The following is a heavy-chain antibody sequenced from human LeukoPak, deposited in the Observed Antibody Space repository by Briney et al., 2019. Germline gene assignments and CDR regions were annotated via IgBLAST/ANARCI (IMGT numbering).Heavy chain of an antibody. J-gene: IGHJ4*02. Sequence: GGSLRLSCAASGFTFSSYAMHWVRQAPGKGLEWVAIISYDGSNKYYADSVKGRFTISRDNSKNTLYLQMNSLRAEDTAVYYCAREGYYGSGSPPSLYFDYWGQGTLVTVSS. V-gene: IGHV3-30-3*01. D-gene: IGHD3-10*01. CDR1: GFTFSSYA. CDR3: AREGYYGSGSPPSLYFDY. CDR2: ISYDGSNK.